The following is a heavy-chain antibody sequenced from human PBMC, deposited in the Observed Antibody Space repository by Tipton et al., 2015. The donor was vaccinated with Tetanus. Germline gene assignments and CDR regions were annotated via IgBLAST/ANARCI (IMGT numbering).Heavy chain of an antibody. CDR3: AKVSAPGTIATGNFDY. V-gene: IGHV5-51*01. Sequence: QLVQSGAEVKKPGESLRISCKASGYEFISYWIAWVRQMPGKGLEWMGIFFPGDSESRYSPSFQGQVTMSGDNSIRTAYLQWNSLRASDTATYYCAKVSAPGTIATGNFDYWGQGTPVTVSS. CDR1: GYEFISYW. CDR2: FFPGDSES. J-gene: IGHJ4*02. D-gene: IGHD1-1*01.